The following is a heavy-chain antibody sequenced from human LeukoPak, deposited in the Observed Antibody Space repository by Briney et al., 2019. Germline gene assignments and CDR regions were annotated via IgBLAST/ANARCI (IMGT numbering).Heavy chain of an antibody. J-gene: IGHJ4*02. CDR3: ARPQYDFWSGYYRGPPDY. V-gene: IGHV5-51*01. D-gene: IGHD3-3*01. CDR1: GYSITSYW. Sequence: GESLKISCEGSGYSITSYWIGWVRQMPGKGLEWMGIIYHGDSDTRYSPSFQGQVTISADKSISTAYLQWSSLKASDTAMYYCARPQYDFWSGYYRGPPDYWGQGTLVTVSS. CDR2: IYHGDSDT.